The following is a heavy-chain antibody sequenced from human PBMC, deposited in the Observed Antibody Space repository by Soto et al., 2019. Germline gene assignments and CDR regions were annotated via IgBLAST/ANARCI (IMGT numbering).Heavy chain of an antibody. Sequence: GGSLRLSCAASGFTFSSYAMHWVRQAPGKGLEWVAVISYDGSNKYYADSVKGRFTISRDNSKNTLYLQMNSLRAEDTAVYYCARDSAAGDYYCYYGMDVGDQGATVTVSS. J-gene: IGHJ6*02. CDR2: ISYDGSNK. V-gene: IGHV3-30-3*01. CDR1: GFTFSSYA. CDR3: ARDSAAGDYYCYYGMDV. D-gene: IGHD3-10*01.